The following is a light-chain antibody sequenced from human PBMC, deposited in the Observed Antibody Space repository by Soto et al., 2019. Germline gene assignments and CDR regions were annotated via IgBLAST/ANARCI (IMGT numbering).Light chain of an antibody. CDR3: MQGTHWPWT. CDR2: QVS. Sequence: DVVMTQSPLSLPVTLGQPASISCRSRQSLIHSDGNTYLNWFQQRPGQSPRRLIYQVSDRDSGVPDRFSGSGSGTDFTLKISRVEADDVGVYYCMQGTHWPWTFGQGTEVEIK. V-gene: IGKV2-30*02. CDR1: QSLIHSDGNTY. J-gene: IGKJ1*01.